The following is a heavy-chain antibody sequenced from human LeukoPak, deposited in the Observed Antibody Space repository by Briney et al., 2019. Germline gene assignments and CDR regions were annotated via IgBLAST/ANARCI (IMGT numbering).Heavy chain of an antibody. D-gene: IGHD5-18*01. V-gene: IGHV3-11*04. Sequence: DSVKGRFTISRDNAKNSLFLQMNSLRAEDTAVYYCARTSAWILGYDYWGQGTLVTVSS. CDR3: ARTSAWILGYDY. J-gene: IGHJ4*02.